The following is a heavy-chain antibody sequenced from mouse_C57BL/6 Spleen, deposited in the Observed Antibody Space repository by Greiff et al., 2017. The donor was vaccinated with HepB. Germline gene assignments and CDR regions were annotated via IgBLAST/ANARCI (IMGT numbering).Heavy chain of an antibody. V-gene: IGHV5-16*01. CDR3: AVCYYGIYFDV. CDR1: GFTFSDYY. D-gene: IGHD1-1*01. J-gene: IGHJ1*03. CDR2: MNYDGSST. Sequence: EVQVVESEGGLVQPGSSMKLSCTASGFTFSDYYMAWVRQVQEKGLEWVAKMNYDGSSTYYLDSVKGRFIISRDNAKTILYLQMRSLKSEDTSTYYCAVCYYGIYFDVWGTGTTVTVSS.